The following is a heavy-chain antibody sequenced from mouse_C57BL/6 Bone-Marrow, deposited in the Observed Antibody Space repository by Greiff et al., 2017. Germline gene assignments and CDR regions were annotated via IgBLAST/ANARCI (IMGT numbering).Heavy chain of an antibody. D-gene: IGHD2-10*01. V-gene: IGHV1-26*01. CDR3: ARCLLLDY. CDR1: GYTFTDYY. J-gene: IGHJ2*01. CDR2: INPNNGGT. Sequence: VQLQQSGPELVKPGASVKISCKASGYTFTDYYMNWVKQSHGKSLEWIGDINPNNGGTSYNQKFKGKATFTVDKSSSTAYMELRSLTSEDSAVYYCARCLLLDYWGRGTTLTVTS.